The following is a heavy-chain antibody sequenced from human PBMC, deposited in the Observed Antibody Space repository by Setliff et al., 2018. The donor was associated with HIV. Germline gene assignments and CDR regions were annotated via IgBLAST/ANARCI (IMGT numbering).Heavy chain of an antibody. J-gene: IGHJ4*02. CDR1: GYIFTDYY. Sequence: GASVKVSCKASGYIFTDYYMHWVRQAPGQGLEWMGWISAYNGNTNYAQKLQGRVTMTTDTSTSTAYMELRSLRSDDTAVYYCATARDSGWSPDYWGQGTLVTVSS. CDR3: ATARDSGWSPDY. D-gene: IGHD6-19*01. V-gene: IGHV1-18*04. CDR2: ISAYNGNT.